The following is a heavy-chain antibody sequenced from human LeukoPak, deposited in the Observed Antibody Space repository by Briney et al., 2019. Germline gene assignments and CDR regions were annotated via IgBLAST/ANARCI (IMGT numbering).Heavy chain of an antibody. Sequence: SQTLSLTCTVFGGSFSSGGYYWSWIRQPPGKGLEWIGYIYYSGSTNSNPSLKSRVTISIDTSKNQFSLKLSSVTAADTAMYYCASHYGSGFDYWGQGTLVTVSS. CDR2: IYYSGST. J-gene: IGHJ4*02. V-gene: IGHV4-61*08. D-gene: IGHD3-10*01. CDR1: GGSFSSGGYY. CDR3: ASHYGSGFDY.